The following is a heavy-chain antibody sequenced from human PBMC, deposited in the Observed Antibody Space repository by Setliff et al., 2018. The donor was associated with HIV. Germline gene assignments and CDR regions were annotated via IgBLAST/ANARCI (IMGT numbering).Heavy chain of an antibody. Sequence: GGSLRLSCAASGFTFRNYEMNWVRQAPGKGLEWVSHISSSGGTINYADSVRGRFNISRDNAENSLYLEINNVRVEDTAVYYCARVWVADPLSRGLLSGHLGAFDIWGQGTMVTVSS. D-gene: IGHD3-16*01. CDR3: ARVWVADPLSRGLLSGHLGAFDI. CDR1: GFTFRNYE. J-gene: IGHJ3*02. CDR2: ISSSGGTI. V-gene: IGHV3-48*03.